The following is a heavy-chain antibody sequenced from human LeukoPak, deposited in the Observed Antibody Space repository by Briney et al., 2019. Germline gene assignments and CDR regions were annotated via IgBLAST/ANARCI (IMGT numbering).Heavy chain of an antibody. CDR2: ISGDGGST. V-gene: IGHV3-43*02. J-gene: IGHJ6*04. D-gene: IGHD2-2*01. CDR3: AKDIQGYCSSTSCPPEDV. Sequence: PGGSLRLSCAASGFTFDDYAMHWVRQAPGKGLEWVSLISGDGGSTYYADSVKGRFTISRDNSKNSLYLQMNSLRTEDTALYYCAKDIQGYCSSTSCPPEDVWGKGTTVIVSS. CDR1: GFTFDDYA.